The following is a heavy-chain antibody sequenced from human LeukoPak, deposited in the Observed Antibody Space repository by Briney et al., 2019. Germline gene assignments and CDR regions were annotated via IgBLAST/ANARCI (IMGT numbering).Heavy chain of an antibody. V-gene: IGHV3-7*01. J-gene: IGHJ4*02. Sequence: GSLRLSCAASGFTFSNYWMNWVRQAPGKGLEWLANIKQDGSEKDYVDSVKGRFTISRDNAKNSLYLQMNSLRAEDTALYYCARRYGSGSYVHFDYWGQGTLVTVSS. CDR1: GFTFSNYW. CDR2: IKQDGSEK. D-gene: IGHD3-10*01. CDR3: ARRYGSGSYVHFDY.